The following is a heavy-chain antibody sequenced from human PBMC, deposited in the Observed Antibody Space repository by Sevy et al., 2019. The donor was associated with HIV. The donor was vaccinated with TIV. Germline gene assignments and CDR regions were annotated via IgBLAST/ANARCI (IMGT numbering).Heavy chain of an antibody. J-gene: IGHJ6*02. Sequence: SETLSLTCTVSGGSISSYYWSWIRQPAGKGLEWIGRIYTSGSTNYNPSLKSRVTMPVDTSKNQFSLKLSSVTAADTAVYYCARDAADTAMVGDYYYGMDVWGQGTTVTVSS. CDR3: ARDAADTAMVGDYYYGMDV. D-gene: IGHD5-18*01. V-gene: IGHV4-4*07. CDR1: GGSISSYY. CDR2: IYTSGST.